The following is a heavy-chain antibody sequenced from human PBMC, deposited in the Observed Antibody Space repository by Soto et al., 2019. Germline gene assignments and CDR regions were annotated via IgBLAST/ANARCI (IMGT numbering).Heavy chain of an antibody. CDR1: GCTVSSYA. CDR3: ARDTGTTAFGY. V-gene: IGHV1-69*06. CDR2: IIPIFGTA. D-gene: IGHD1-7*01. J-gene: IGHJ4*02. Sequence: SVKVSCKASGCTVSSYAISCVRQAPGQGLEWMGGIIPIFGTANYAQKFQGRVTITADKSTSTAYMELSSLRSEDTAVYYCARDTGTTAFGYWGQGTLVTVSS.